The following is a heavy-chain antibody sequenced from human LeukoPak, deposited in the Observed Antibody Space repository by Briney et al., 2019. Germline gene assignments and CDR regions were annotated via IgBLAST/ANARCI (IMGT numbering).Heavy chain of an antibody. V-gene: IGHV1-69*04. D-gene: IGHD5-18*01. CDR2: IIPILGIA. Sequence: ASVKVSCKASGGTFSSYAISWVRQAPGQGLEWMGRIIPILGIANYAQKFQGRVTITADKSTSTAYMELSSLRSEDTAVYYCARDPHRVDTAMVFDYWGQGTLVTVSS. CDR3: ARDPHRVDTAMVFDY. CDR1: GGTFSSYA. J-gene: IGHJ4*02.